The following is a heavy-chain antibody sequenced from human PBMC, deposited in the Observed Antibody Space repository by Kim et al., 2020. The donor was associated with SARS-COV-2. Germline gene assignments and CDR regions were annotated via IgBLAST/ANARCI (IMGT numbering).Heavy chain of an antibody. V-gene: IGHV3-30*18. J-gene: IGHJ4*02. Sequence: GGSLRLSCAASGFTFSSYGMHWVRQAPGKGLEWVAVISFDGSNKYYADSVKGRFTISRDNSKNTLYLQMNSLRAGDTAVYYCAKDLYYDRYFDYWGQGTLVTVSS. CDR1: GFTFSSYG. D-gene: IGHD3-22*01. CDR3: AKDLYYDRYFDY. CDR2: ISFDGSNK.